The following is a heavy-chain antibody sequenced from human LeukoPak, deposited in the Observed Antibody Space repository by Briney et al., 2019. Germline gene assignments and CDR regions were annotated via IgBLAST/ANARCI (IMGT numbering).Heavy chain of an antibody. CDR1: GFTFSSYS. D-gene: IGHD1-1*01. CDR2: ISTSSTI. J-gene: IGHJ4*02. CDR3: ARWDVETDY. V-gene: IGHV3-48*02. Sequence: GGSLRLSCAASGFTFSSYSMNWVRQAPGKGLEWVSYISTSSTIYYADSVKGRFTISRDNAKNSLYLQMNSLRDEDTAVYYCARWDVETDYWGQGTLVTVSS.